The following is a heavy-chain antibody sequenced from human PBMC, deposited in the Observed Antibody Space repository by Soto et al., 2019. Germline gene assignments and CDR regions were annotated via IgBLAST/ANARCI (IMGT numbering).Heavy chain of an antibody. CDR1: GGSISSGDYY. Sequence: SETLSLTCTVSGGSISSGDYYWSWIRQPPGKGLEWIGYIYYSGSTYYNPYLKSRVTISVDTSKNQFSLKLSSVTAADTAVYYCARVGGFGATTIDYWGQGILVTVSS. CDR3: ARVGGFGATTIDY. J-gene: IGHJ4*02. D-gene: IGHD3-10*01. V-gene: IGHV4-30-4*01. CDR2: IYYSGST.